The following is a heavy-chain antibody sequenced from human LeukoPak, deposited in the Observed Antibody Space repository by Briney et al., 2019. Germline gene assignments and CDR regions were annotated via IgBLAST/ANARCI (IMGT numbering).Heavy chain of an antibody. Sequence: GRSLRLSCAASGFTFSSYAMHWVRQAPGKGLEWVAVISYDGSNKYHADSVKGRFTISRDNSKNTLYLQMNSLRAEVTAVYYCARGLEGTYYYDSSGSIFDYWGQGTLVTVSS. CDR1: GFTFSSYA. CDR3: ARGLEGTYYYDSSGSIFDY. V-gene: IGHV3-30*04. CDR2: ISYDGSNK. J-gene: IGHJ4*02. D-gene: IGHD3-22*01.